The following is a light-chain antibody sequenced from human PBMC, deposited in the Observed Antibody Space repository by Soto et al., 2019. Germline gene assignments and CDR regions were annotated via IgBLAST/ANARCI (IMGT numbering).Light chain of an antibody. V-gene: IGKV3-11*01. CDR1: QSVSSY. CDR3: QQRRNWPPVT. J-gene: IGKJ4*01. Sequence: EIVLTQSPATLSLSPGERATLSCRASQSVSSYLAWYQQKPGQAPRLLIYDASNRATGIPARFSGSGSGTDFTLTISSLEPEDFAVYYCQQRRNWPPVTFGGGTKVVIK. CDR2: DAS.